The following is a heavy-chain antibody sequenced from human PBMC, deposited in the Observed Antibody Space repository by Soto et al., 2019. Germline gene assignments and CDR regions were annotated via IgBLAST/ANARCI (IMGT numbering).Heavy chain of an antibody. CDR3: ARRRIATFGVVITGYGFDV. V-gene: IGHV4-4*02. J-gene: IGHJ6*02. Sequence: QVQLQESGPGLVKPSGTLSLTCAVSGDSITNNNCWNWVRQPPGKGLEWIGEIYDSGTTNDNPSLKSRVTMSVDKSKNQFSLNLNSLTAADTAVYYCARRRIATFGVVITGYGFDVWGQGTTVTVSS. CDR2: IYDSGTT. D-gene: IGHD3-3*01. CDR1: GDSITNNNC.